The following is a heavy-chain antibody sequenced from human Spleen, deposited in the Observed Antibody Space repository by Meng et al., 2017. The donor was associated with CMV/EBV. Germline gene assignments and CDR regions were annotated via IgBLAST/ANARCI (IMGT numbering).Heavy chain of an antibody. Sequence: GGSLRLSCAASGSSFSSDMMTWVRQAPGKGLEWVSSISGTSRYIYYADSLKGRFTISRDNARNSLYLQMNSLRAEDTAVYYCARHVPPYDSEYPYFFYHGMDVWGQGTTVTVSS. V-gene: IGHV3-21*01. CDR1: GSSFSSDM. J-gene: IGHJ6*02. D-gene: IGHD3-3*01. CDR2: ISGTSRYI. CDR3: ARHVPPYDSEYPYFFYHGMDV.